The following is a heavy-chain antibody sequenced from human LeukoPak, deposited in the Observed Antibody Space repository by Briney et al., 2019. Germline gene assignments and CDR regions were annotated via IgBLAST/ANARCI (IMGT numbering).Heavy chain of an antibody. CDR2: ISGSGSTI. CDR3: AKDPDCTSGICYTFFDY. J-gene: IGHJ4*02. Sequence: GGSLRLSCAASGFTFSSYEMNRVRQAPGKGLEWVSYISGSGSTIYYADSVKGRFTISRDNSKNTLYLQMNSLRAEDTAVYYCAKDPDCTSGICYTFFDYWGQGTLVTVSS. V-gene: IGHV3-48*03. D-gene: IGHD2-8*01. CDR1: GFTFSSYE.